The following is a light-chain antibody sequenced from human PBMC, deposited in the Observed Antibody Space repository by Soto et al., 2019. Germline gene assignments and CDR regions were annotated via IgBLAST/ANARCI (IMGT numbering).Light chain of an antibody. Sequence: IVLTQSPGTLSLSPGERATLSCGASQSVTNNFLAWYQQKPGQAPRLLIYGASSRATGVPDRFSGSGSGTDFTLTISRLEPGDFAVYYCQKYGTQLFTFGPGTKVDIK. V-gene: IGKV3-20*01. CDR1: QSVTNNF. CDR3: QKYGTQLFT. J-gene: IGKJ3*01. CDR2: GAS.